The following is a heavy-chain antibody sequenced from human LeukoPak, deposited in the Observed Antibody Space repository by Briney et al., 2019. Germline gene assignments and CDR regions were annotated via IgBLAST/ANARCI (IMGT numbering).Heavy chain of an antibody. D-gene: IGHD1-26*01. CDR3: ARGRLGAKTRYFDL. J-gene: IGHJ2*01. CDR2: ISSDGGST. CDR1: GIIFSNYA. V-gene: IGHV3-64*01. Sequence: GGSLRLSCAASGIIFSNYAMHWVRQGPGKGLECISTISSDGGSTYYANSVKGRFTISRDNSENTLYLQMGSLRAEDMAVYYCARGRLGAKTRYFDLWGRGTRVTVSS.